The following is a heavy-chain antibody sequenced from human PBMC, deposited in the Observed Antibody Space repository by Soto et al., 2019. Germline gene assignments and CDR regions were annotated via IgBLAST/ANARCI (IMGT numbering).Heavy chain of an antibody. J-gene: IGHJ5*02. Sequence: GGSLRLSCAASGFTFSSYAMNWVRQAPGEGLEWLSGISGSGDSTYYADSVKGRFTISRDNSKDTLYLQVNSLRAEDTAVYYCVKDRTAFLTAYAYSWGEAPLVTV. CDR1: GFTFSSYA. V-gene: IGHV3-23*01. D-gene: IGHD3-9*01. CDR2: ISGSGDST. CDR3: VKDRTAFLTAYAYS.